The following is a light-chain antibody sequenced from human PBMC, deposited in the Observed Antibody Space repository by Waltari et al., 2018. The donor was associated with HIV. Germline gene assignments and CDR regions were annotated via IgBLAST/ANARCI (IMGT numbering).Light chain of an antibody. V-gene: IGLV2-23*02. Sequence: QSALTQPAPVSAAPGQSLTISCTSTRSDVARYKLVSWYQQHPGKAPKVMIYAVTKRPSGFSNRFSGSKSDNTASLTISGLQAEDEADYYCCSYAGTGTYVFGTGTKVTVL. J-gene: IGLJ1*01. CDR3: CSYAGTGTYV. CDR2: AVT. CDR1: RSDVARYKL.